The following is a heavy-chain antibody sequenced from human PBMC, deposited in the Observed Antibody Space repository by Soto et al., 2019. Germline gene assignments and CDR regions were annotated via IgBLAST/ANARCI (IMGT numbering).Heavy chain of an antibody. CDR2: ITPMFGKP. J-gene: IGHJ2*01. Sequence: YAITCALQATGQGLVWMGGITPMFGKPNYAQKFQGRVTITADESTSTRYMELNSLRSDDTAVYYCARDGDPSHTSAHYDL. CDR1: YA. D-gene: IGHD1-1*01. V-gene: IGHV1-69*01. CDR3: ARDGDPSHTSAHYDL.